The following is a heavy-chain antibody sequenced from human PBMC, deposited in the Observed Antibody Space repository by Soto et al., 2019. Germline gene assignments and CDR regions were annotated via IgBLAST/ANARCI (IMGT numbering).Heavy chain of an antibody. D-gene: IGHD5-18*01. CDR1: GFTFTSAA. CDR2: IVVGSGNT. J-gene: IGHJ6*02. Sequence: SVKVSCKASGFTFTSAAVQWVRQARGQRLEWIGWIVVGSGNTNYAQKFQERVTITRDMSTSTAYMELSSLRSEDTAVYYCAADGYSYGYSLGYYYGMDVWGQGTTVTVSS. V-gene: IGHV1-58*01. CDR3: AADGYSYGYSLGYYYGMDV.